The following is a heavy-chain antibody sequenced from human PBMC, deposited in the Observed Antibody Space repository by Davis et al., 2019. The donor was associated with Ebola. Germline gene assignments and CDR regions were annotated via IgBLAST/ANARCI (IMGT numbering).Heavy chain of an antibody. D-gene: IGHD3-3*01. CDR1: GFTFSSYW. Sequence: GGSLRLSCAASGFTFSSYWMSWVRRAPGKGLEWVANIKQDGSEKYYVDSVKGRFTISRDNAKNSLYLQMNSLRAEDTAVYYCARVSGDDFWSGYYSYWGQGTLVTVSS. V-gene: IGHV3-7*01. J-gene: IGHJ4*02. CDR3: ARVSGDDFWSGYYSY. CDR2: IKQDGSEK.